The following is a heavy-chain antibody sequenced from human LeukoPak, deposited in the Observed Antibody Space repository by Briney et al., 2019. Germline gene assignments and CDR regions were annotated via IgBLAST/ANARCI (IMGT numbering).Heavy chain of an antibody. CDR3: AKELDGDYYYGMDV. D-gene: IGHD2-2*03. CDR2: INDNGDGT. Sequence: GGSLRLSCAASGFTFSSYAMSWVSQAPGRGLKWVSTINDNGDGTYYADSVKGRFTISRDNSKNTLYLQMNSLRAEDTAVYYCAKELDGDYYYGMDVWGQGTTVTVSS. CDR1: GFTFSSYA. V-gene: IGHV3-23*01. J-gene: IGHJ6*02.